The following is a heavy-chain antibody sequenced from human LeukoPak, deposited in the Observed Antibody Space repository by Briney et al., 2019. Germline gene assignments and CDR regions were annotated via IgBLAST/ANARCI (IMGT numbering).Heavy chain of an antibody. D-gene: IGHD3-10*01. CDR1: GASISGSPYY. CDR3: GRPYRVYGHFPFDY. CDR2: FCDGGSI. J-gene: IGHJ4*02. Sequence: PSETLSLTCTVSGASISGSPYYWGWIRQSPGKGLEWIGSFCDGGSIYYNPSLDSRVIVSVDTSKNQFSLHISSVTAADTAMYYCGRPYRVYGHFPFDYWGQGILVTVSS. V-gene: IGHV4-39*01.